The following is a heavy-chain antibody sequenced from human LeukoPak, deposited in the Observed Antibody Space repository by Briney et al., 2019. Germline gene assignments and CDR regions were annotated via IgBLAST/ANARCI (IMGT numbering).Heavy chain of an antibody. D-gene: IGHD7-27*01. CDR3: AKSTRPNWGLRNAFDI. V-gene: IGHV3-9*03. CDR1: GFTFDDYA. CDR2: ISWNSGSI. Sequence: PGGSLRLSCAASGFTFDDYAMHWVRQAPGKGVEWVSGISWNSGSIGYADSVKGRFTISRDNAKNSLYLQMNSLRAEDMALYYCAKSTRPNWGLRNAFDIWGQGTMVTVSS. J-gene: IGHJ3*02.